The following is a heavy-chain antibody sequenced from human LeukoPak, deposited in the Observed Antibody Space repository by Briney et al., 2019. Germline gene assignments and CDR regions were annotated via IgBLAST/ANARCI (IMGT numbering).Heavy chain of an antibody. J-gene: IGHJ4*02. Sequence: GGSLRLSCAASGFTLSSYGMHWVRQAPGKGLEWVAFIRYDGSNKYYADSVKGRFTISRDNSKNTLYLQMNSLRAEDTAVYYCARSRDYCTNGVCFYFDYWGQGTLVTVSS. D-gene: IGHD2-8*01. CDR3: ARSRDYCTNGVCFYFDY. CDR2: IRYDGSNK. CDR1: GFTLSSYG. V-gene: IGHV3-30*02.